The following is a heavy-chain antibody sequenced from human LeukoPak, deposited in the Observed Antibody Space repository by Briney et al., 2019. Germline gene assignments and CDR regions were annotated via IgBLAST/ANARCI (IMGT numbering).Heavy chain of an antibody. CDR1: GGSFSGYS. D-gene: IGHD6-13*01. Sequence: SSETLSLTCAVYGGSFSGYSWSWLRQPPGKGLEWIGEINHSGSTNYNPSLKSRVTISVDTSKNQFSLKLSSVTAADTAVYYCAGGGFARSSFVLPKGYFQYWGQGTLVTVSS. J-gene: IGHJ1*01. CDR3: AGGGFARSSFVLPKGYFQY. V-gene: IGHV4-34*01. CDR2: INHSGST.